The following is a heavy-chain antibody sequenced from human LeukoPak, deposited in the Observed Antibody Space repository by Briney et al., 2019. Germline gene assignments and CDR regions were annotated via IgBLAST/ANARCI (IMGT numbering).Heavy chain of an antibody. Sequence: GGSLRLSCAASGFTFSSYWMSWVRQAPGKGLEWVANIKQDGSEKYYVDSVKGRFTISRDNAKNSLYLQMNSLRAEDTAVYYCARAVAYSGSYYCLWGQGTLVTVSS. D-gene: IGHD3-10*01. CDR3: ARAVAYSGSYYCL. CDR1: GFTFSSYW. CDR2: IKQDGSEK. J-gene: IGHJ4*02. V-gene: IGHV3-7*01.